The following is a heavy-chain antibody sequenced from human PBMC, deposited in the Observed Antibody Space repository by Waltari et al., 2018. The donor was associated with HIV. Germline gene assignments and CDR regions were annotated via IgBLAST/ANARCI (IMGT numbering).Heavy chain of an antibody. Sequence: QVHLEESRPGLVRPSETLSLTCTVSRDSVTSGQRYWSWIRQPPRKGLEWIGYNVYNEHKLSLEYNPSLESRVTISVATSRNHVSMNLTSVTTADAALYFCASGRILTGYWGTDYYYGMDVWGQGTTVAVSS. CDR1: RDSVTSGQRY. CDR3: ASGRILTGYWGTDYYYGMDV. J-gene: IGHJ6*01. V-gene: IGHV4-61*03. D-gene: IGHD3-9*01. CDR2: NVYNEHKLSL.